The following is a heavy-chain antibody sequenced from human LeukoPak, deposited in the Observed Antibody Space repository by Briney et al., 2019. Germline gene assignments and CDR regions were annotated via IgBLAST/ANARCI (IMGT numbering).Heavy chain of an antibody. CDR1: GFTFGSYG. V-gene: IGHV3-33*01. CDR3: ARDHYYDSSGYPLYDY. D-gene: IGHD3-22*01. J-gene: IGHJ4*02. CDR2: IWYDGSNK. Sequence: GGSLRLSCAASGFTFGSYGMHWVRQAPGKGLEWVAVIWYDGSNKYYADSVKGRFTISRDNSKNTLYLQMNSLRAEDTAVYYCARDHYYDSSGYPLYDYWGQGTLVTVSS.